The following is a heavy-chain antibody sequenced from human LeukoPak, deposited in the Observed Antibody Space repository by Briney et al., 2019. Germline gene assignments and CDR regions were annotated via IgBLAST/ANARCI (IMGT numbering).Heavy chain of an antibody. CDR1: GGSFSGYY. J-gene: IGHJ4*02. V-gene: IGHV4-34*01. CDR3: ARHVDYYGSGAIDY. Sequence: ASETLSLTCAVYGGSFSGYYWSWIRQPPGKGLEWIGEINHSGSTNYNPSLKSRVTISVDTSKNQFSLKLSSVTAADTAVYYCARHVDYYGSGAIDYWGQGTLVTVSS. CDR2: INHSGST. D-gene: IGHD3-10*01.